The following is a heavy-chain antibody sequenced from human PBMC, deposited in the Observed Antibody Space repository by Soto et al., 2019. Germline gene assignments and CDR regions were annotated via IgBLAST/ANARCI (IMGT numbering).Heavy chain of an antibody. D-gene: IGHD3-22*01. CDR3: ARLGYFEDSGYSYFDS. CDR1: GFIVSRSY. J-gene: IGHJ5*01. V-gene: IGHV3-53*01. Sequence: EVQLVESGGGLVRPGGSLRLSCGVSGFIVSRSYMTWVRQAPGKGLEWVSSLYSGGSSYYSDYVKGRFTISRDNSENTLALQMNSLGAEDTAVYYCARLGYFEDSGYSYFDSWGHGTLVTVSS. CDR2: LYSGGSS.